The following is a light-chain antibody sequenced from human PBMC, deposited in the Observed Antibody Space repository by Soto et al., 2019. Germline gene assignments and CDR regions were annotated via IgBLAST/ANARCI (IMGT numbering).Light chain of an antibody. V-gene: IGKV1-39*01. J-gene: IGKJ1*01. CDR3: QQSYSTPPET. Sequence: DIQMTQSPSSLSASVGDRVTITCRASQSISSYLNWYQQKPGKAPKLLIYAASSLQSGVPSRFSGSGSRTDFTLTIISLQPEDFATYYCQQSYSTPPETFGQGTKVEIK. CDR1: QSISSY. CDR2: AAS.